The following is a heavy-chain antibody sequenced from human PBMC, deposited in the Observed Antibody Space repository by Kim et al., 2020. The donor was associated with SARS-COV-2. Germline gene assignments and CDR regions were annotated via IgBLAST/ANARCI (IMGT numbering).Heavy chain of an antibody. V-gene: IGHV3-9*01. CDR2: ISWNSDSR. CDR3: AKGDYDTNGYFAPLGY. CDR1: GFTFDDYA. Sequence: GGSLRLSCAASGFTFDDYAMHWVRQAPGKGLEWVSGISWNSDSRGYVDSVKGRFTISRDNAKNSLYLQMNSLRAEDTALYFCAKGDYDTNGYFAPLGYWGQGTLVTVSS. J-gene: IGHJ4*02. D-gene: IGHD3-22*01.